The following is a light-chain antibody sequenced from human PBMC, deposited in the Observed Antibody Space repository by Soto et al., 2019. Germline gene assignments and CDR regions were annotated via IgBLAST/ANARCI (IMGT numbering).Light chain of an antibody. V-gene: IGLV2-14*01. J-gene: IGLJ3*02. CDR1: SSDVGANKF. CDR2: GVT. Sequence: QSALTQPASVSGSPGQSITISCTGTSSDVGANKFVSWYQQHPGKAPKLLIYGVTNRPSGVSNRFSGSKSGNTASLSISGLQADDDGDYYCSSYANTYNWVFGGGTKLTVL. CDR3: SSYANTYNWV.